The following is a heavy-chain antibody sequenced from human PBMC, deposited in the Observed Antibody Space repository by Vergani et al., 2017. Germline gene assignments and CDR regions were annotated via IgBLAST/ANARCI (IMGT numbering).Heavy chain of an antibody. V-gene: IGHV3-33*01. Sequence: QVQLLESGGGVVQPGRSLRLSCAPSGFTFNQYGMHWVRQAPGKGLEWVAVTWYDGNNKQYADSVEGRLTISRDNSKSTMYLKMDSLRDEDTGVYYCARDLRLHYNRFDPWGQGTLVTVSS. J-gene: IGHJ5*02. CDR2: TWYDGNNK. CDR1: GFTFNQYG. D-gene: IGHD1-14*01. CDR3: ARDLRLHYNRFDP.